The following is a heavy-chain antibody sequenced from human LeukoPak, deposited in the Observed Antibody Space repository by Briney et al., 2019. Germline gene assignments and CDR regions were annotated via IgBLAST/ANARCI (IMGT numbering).Heavy chain of an antibody. J-gene: IGHJ4*02. Sequence: ASVNVSCKASGYTFTVYYMHWVRQAPGQGLEWMGWINTNSGGTNYAQKFQGRVTMTRDTSISTAYMKLSRLRSDDTAVFYCARGYSYASFDYWGQGTLVTVSS. CDR3: ARGYSYASFDY. CDR2: INTNSGGT. D-gene: IGHD5-18*01. V-gene: IGHV1-2*02. CDR1: GYTFTVYY.